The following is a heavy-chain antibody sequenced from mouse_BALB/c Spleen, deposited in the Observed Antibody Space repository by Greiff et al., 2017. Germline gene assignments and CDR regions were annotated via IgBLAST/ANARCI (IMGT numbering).Heavy chain of an antibody. J-gene: IGHJ4*01. CDR1: GYTFTSYW. Sequence: QVQLQQSGAELAKPGASVKMSCKASGYTFTSYWMHWVKQRPGQGLEWIGYINPSTGYTEYNQKFKDKATLTADKSSSTAYMQLSSLTSEDSAVYYCARKPGGYYAMDYWGQGTSVTVSS. CDR3: ARKPGGYYAMDY. V-gene: IGHV1-7*01. CDR2: INPSTGYT.